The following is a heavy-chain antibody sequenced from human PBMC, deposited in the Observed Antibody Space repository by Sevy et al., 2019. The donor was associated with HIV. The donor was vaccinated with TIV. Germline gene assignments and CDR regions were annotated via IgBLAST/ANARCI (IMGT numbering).Heavy chain of an antibody. CDR2: ISPHNGDT. J-gene: IGHJ4*02. Sequence: ASVKVSCKVSGYTFSTYRITWVRQAPGQGLQWMGWISPHNGDTNYAQKLQGRVSMITDSSTTAAYMELKSLGSDDTAVYYCARAYCSGGSCCSLAFWGQGTLVTVSS. V-gene: IGHV1-18*01. CDR3: ARAYCSGGSCCSLAF. CDR1: GYTFSTYR. D-gene: IGHD2-15*01.